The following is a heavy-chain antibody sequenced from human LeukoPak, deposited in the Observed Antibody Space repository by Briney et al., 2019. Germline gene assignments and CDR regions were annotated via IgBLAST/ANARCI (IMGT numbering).Heavy chain of an antibody. V-gene: IGHV3-7*03. CDR3: ALNGREVPSGAFDI. CDR1: GFTFSSYW. Sequence: PGGSLRLSCAASGFTFSSYWMSWVRQAPGKGLEWVANIKQDGSEKYYVDSVKGRFTISRDNSKNTLYLQMNSLRAEDTAVYYCALNGREVPSGAFDIWGQGTMVTVSS. D-gene: IGHD3-16*02. J-gene: IGHJ3*02. CDR2: IKQDGSEK.